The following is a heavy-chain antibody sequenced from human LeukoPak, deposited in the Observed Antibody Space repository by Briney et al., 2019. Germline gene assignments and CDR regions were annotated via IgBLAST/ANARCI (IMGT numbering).Heavy chain of an antibody. V-gene: IGHV1-2*02. CDR2: INPKSGGT. Sequence: ASVKVSCKASGYTFTDYYIQWARQAPGQGLEWMGWINPKSGGTNSAQKFQGRVTMTRDTSVSTAYMELSRLRSDDTAVYYCARDHCTSSGCYEYYYYGMDVWGQGTTVTVSS. D-gene: IGHD2-2*01. J-gene: IGHJ6*02. CDR1: GYTFTDYY. CDR3: ARDHCTSSGCYEYYYYGMDV.